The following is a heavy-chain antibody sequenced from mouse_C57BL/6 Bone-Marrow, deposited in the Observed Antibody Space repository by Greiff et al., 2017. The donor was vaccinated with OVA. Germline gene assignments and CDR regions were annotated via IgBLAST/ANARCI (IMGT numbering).Heavy chain of an antibody. J-gene: IGHJ3*01. D-gene: IGHD1-1*01. Sequence: QVPLQQPGAELVRPGTSVTLSCKASGYTFTSYWMHWVKQRPGQGLEWIGVIDPSDSYTNYNQKFKGKATLTVDTSSSTAYMQLSSLTSEDSAVYYCARDYGSLFAYWGQGTLVTVSA. CDR3: ARDYGSLFAY. V-gene: IGHV1-59*01. CDR1: GYTFTSYW. CDR2: IDPSDSYT.